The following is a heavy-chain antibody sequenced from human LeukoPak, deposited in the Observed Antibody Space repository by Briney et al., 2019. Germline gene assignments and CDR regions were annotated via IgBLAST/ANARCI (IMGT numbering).Heavy chain of an antibody. CDR2: ISHSGRT. D-gene: IGHD1-26*01. CDR3: TRTSPGIPLDF. Sequence: PSETLSLTCAVSGVSFSGYCWSWIRLPPGKGPEWIGEISHSGRTSYNPSLKGRVTISLDTSMNHFSLNLRSVTAADTAVYHCTRTSPGIPLDFWGQGTLVTVSS. V-gene: IGHV4-34*01. CDR1: GVSFSGYC. J-gene: IGHJ4*02.